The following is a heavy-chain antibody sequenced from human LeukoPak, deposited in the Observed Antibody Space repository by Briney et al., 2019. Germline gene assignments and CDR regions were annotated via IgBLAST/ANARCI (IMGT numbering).Heavy chain of an antibody. CDR3: ARAGGPYCSSTSCFRGMDV. V-gene: IGHV3-30*04. J-gene: IGHJ6*04. CDR1: GCTFSSYA. Sequence: GGSLRLSCAASGCTFSSYAMHWVRQAPGKGLEWVAVISYDGSNKYYADSVKGRFTISRDNSKNTLYLQMNSLRAEDTAVYYCARAGGPYCSSTSCFRGMDVWGKGTTVTVSS. D-gene: IGHD2-2*01. CDR2: ISYDGSNK.